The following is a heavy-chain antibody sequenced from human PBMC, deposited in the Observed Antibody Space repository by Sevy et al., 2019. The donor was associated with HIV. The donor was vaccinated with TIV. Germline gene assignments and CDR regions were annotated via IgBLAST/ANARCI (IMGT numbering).Heavy chain of an antibody. CDR3: ARDGVMGSY. CDR1: GFTSSSYW. CDR2: IKQDGSEK. J-gene: IGHJ4*02. V-gene: IGHV3-7*01. D-gene: IGHD3-16*01. Sequence: GESLKISCAASGFTSSSYWMSWVRQAPGKGLEWVANIKQDGSEKNYVDSVKGRFTISRDNAKNSLYLQMNSLRADDTAVYYCARDGVMGSYWGQGTLVTVSS.